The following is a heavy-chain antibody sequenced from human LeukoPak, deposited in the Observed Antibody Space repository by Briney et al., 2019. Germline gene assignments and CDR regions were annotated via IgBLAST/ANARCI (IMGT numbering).Heavy chain of an antibody. CDR3: ARMYRISGSTRGFDF. CDR2: ISSSGDRT. V-gene: IGHV3-23*01. D-gene: IGHD1-7*01. CDR1: GLTFSSHA. Sequence: SGGSLRLSCAASGLTFSSHAMSWVRQAPGKGLEWVSAISSSGDRTYYADSVKGRFTISRDNSKNTVYLQMISLGSEETAVYNCARMYRISGSTRGFDFWGPGTLFTVSS. J-gene: IGHJ4*01.